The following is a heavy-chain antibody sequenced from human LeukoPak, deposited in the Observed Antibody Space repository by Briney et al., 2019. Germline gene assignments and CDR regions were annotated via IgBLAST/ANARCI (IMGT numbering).Heavy chain of an antibody. J-gene: IGHJ3*02. D-gene: IGHD2-21*02. Sequence: GGSLKLSCAASGFTFSGSAMHWVRQASGKGLEWVGRIRSKANSYATAYAASVKGRFTISRDDSKNTAYLQMNSLKTEDTAVYYCTSLAYCGGDCYDDAFDTWGQGTMVTVSS. CDR3: TSLAYCGGDCYDDAFDT. CDR2: IRSKANSYAT. CDR1: GFTFSGSA. V-gene: IGHV3-73*01.